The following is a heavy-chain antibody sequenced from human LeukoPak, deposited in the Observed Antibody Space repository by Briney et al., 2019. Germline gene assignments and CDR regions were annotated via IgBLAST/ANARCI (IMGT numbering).Heavy chain of an antibody. J-gene: IGHJ4*02. Sequence: PGGSLRLSCAASGFTFSNAWMSWVRQAPGKGLEWVGRIKSKTDGGTTDYAAPVKGRFTISRDDSKNTLYLQMNSLKTEDTAVYYCTTAHEWELLFDAEFDYWGQGTLVTVSS. CDR1: GFTFSNAW. CDR2: IKSKTDGGTT. V-gene: IGHV3-15*01. CDR3: TTAHEWELLFDAEFDY. D-gene: IGHD1-26*01.